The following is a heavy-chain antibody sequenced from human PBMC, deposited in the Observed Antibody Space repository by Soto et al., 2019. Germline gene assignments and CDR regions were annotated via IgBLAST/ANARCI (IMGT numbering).Heavy chain of an antibody. D-gene: IGHD3-3*01. CDR3: AKGIGSAYYDFWSGYSSFDY. V-gene: IGHV3-9*01. CDR2: ISWNSGSI. CDR1: GFTFDDYA. Sequence: GGSLRLSCAASGFTFDDYAMHWVRQAPGKGLEWVSGISWNSGSIGYADSVKGRFTISRDNAKNSLYLQMNSLRAEDTALYYCAKGIGSAYYDFWSGYSSFDYWGQGTLVTVSS. J-gene: IGHJ4*02.